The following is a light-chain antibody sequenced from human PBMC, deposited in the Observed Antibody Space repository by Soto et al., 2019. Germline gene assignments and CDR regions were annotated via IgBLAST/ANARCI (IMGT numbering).Light chain of an antibody. J-gene: IGKJ2*01. CDR3: KQYNNWPPYT. CDR2: VAS. V-gene: IGKV3-15*01. CDR1: QSVSSN. Sequence: EIVMTQSPATLSVSPGERATLSCRASQSVSSNLACYQQKPGQSPRLLIYVASTRATGIPARFSGSGSGTEFTLTISSLQSEDFAVYYCKQYNNWPPYTFGQGTKLEIK.